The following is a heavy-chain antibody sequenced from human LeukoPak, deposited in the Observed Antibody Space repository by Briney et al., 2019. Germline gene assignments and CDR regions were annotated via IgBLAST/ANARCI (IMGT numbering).Heavy chain of an antibody. CDR2: ISYDGGNK. CDR3: AGGDDFWSGYSDY. Sequence: GGSLRLSCAASGFTFSSYAMHWVRQAPGKGLEWVAVISYDGGNKYYADSVKGRFTISRDNSKNTLYLQMNSLRAEDTAVYYCAGGDDFWSGYSDYWGQGTLVTVSS. D-gene: IGHD3-3*01. V-gene: IGHV3-30-3*01. CDR1: GFTFSSYA. J-gene: IGHJ4*02.